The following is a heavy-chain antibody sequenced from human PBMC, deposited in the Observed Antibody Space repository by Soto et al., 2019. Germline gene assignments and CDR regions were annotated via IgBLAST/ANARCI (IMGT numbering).Heavy chain of an antibody. J-gene: IGHJ4*02. Sequence: GASVKVSCKASGYTFTGYYMHWVRQAPGQGLEWMGWINPNSGGTNYAQKFQGWVTMTRDTSISTAYMELSRLRSDDTAVYYCARGPEGQPLVPYHYWGQGTLVTVSS. CDR3: ARGPEGQPLVPYHY. CDR2: INPNSGGT. CDR1: GYTFTGYY. D-gene: IGHD6-13*01. V-gene: IGHV1-2*04.